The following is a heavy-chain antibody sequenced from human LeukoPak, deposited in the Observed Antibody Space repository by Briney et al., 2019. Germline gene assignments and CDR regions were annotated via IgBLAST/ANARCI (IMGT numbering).Heavy chain of an antibody. V-gene: IGHV3-30-3*01. D-gene: IGHD3-22*01. J-gene: IGHJ4*02. CDR3: AKEPGPYDSSGYLFDY. Sequence: GGSLRLSCAASGFTFSSYAMHWVRQAPGKGLEWVAVISYDGSNKYYADSVKGRFTISRDNSKNTLYLQMNSLRAEDTAVYYCAKEPGPYDSSGYLFDYWGQGTLVTVSS. CDR2: ISYDGSNK. CDR1: GFTFSSYA.